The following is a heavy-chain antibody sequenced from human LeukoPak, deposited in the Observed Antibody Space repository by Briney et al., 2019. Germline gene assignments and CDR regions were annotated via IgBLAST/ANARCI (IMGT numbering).Heavy chain of an antibody. CDR1: GDSISSYY. V-gene: IGHV4-59*01. Sequence: SETLSLACTVSGDSISSYYWSWIRQPPGKGLEWIGYVYYSGSTNYNSSLKSRVTISLDTSKNQFSLKLSSVTAADTAVYYCAREQVRRSGRLFDYWGQGTLVTVSS. D-gene: IGHD3-3*01. CDR3: AREQVRRSGRLFDY. CDR2: VYYSGST. J-gene: IGHJ4*02.